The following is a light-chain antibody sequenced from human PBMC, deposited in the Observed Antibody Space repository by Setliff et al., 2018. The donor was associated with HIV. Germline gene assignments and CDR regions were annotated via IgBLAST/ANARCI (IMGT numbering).Light chain of an antibody. CDR2: DVS. Sequence: QSALTQPASVSGSPGQSVTISCTGTSSDVGGYNYVSWYQQHPGKAPKLMIYDVSKRPSGVPDRFSGSKSGNTASLTISGLQAEDEADYYCFSYAGSYTPVVFGGGTKVTVL. CDR3: FSYAGSYTPVV. V-gene: IGLV2-11*01. CDR1: SSDVGGYNY. J-gene: IGLJ2*01.